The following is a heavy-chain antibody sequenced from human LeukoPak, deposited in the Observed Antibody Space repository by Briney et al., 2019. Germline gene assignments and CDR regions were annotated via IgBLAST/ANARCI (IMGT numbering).Heavy chain of an antibody. Sequence: GRSLRLSCEASGFTFSSYGMHWVRQAPGKGLEWVAIISYDGSNKYYGDSVKGRFTISRDNSKNTLYLQMNSLRAEDTAVYYCAKEVDVWTSYCSGGSCYWDYWGQGTLVTVSS. CDR3: AKEVDVWTSYCSGGSCYWDY. V-gene: IGHV3-30*18. J-gene: IGHJ4*02. CDR2: ISYDGSNK. CDR1: GFTFSSYG. D-gene: IGHD2-15*01.